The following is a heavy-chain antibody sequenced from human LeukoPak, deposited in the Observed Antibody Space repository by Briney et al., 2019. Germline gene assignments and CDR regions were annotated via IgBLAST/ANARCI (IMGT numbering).Heavy chain of an antibody. CDR1: GGSISSSSYY. CDR2: IYYSGST. CDR3: ARGRYTMVRGAWLAWYFDL. J-gene: IGHJ2*01. Sequence: PSETLSLTCTVSGGSISSSSYYWGWIRQPPGKGLEWIGSIYYSGSTYYNPSLKSRVTISVDTSKNQFSLKLSSVTAADTAVYYCARGRYTMVRGAWLAWYFDLWGRGTLVTVSS. D-gene: IGHD3-10*01. V-gene: IGHV4-39*07.